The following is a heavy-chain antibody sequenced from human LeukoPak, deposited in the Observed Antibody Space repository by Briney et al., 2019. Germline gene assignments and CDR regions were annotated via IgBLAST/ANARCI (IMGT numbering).Heavy chain of an antibody. CDR2: ISGSGGAP. CDR3: AKAYPRGDSSSSLPPDF. Sequence: GGSLRLSCAASGFTFSSYAMSWVRQAPGEGLEWVSAISGSGGAPYYADSVKGRFTISRDNSKNTLYMQMNSLRAEDTAVYYCAKAYPRGDSSSSLPPDFWGQGTLVTVSS. CDR1: GFTFSSYA. V-gene: IGHV3-23*01. J-gene: IGHJ4*02. D-gene: IGHD2-2*01.